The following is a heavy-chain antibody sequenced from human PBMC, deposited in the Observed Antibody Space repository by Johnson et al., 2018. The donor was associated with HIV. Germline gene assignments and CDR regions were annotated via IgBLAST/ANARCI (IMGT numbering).Heavy chain of an antibody. D-gene: IGHD5-18*01. J-gene: IGHJ3*01. CDR3: AKVGGYSYGES. V-gene: IGHV3-30*18. Sequence: QVQLVESRGGVVHPGKSLRLSCVGSGFTFSSYGMHWVRQAPGEGLDWVAFISRDGGTEYYADSVKGRFTISRDNSKNTLYLQMNSLRAEDTAVYYCAKVGGYSYGESWGQGTMVTVSS. CDR1: GFTFSSYG. CDR2: ISRDGGTE.